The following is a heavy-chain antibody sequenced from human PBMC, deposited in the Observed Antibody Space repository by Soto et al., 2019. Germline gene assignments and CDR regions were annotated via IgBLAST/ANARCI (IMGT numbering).Heavy chain of an antibody. CDR2: IYYSGST. CDR1: GGSISSSSYY. J-gene: IGHJ4*02. D-gene: IGHD3-22*01. CDR3: ARRVQDSSGYLSVDY. Sequence: QLQLQESGPGLVKPSETLSLTCTVSGGSISSSSYYWGWIRQPPGKGLEWIGSIYYSGSTYYNPSLKSRVTISVDTSKNQFSLKLSSVTAADTAVYYCARRVQDSSGYLSVDYWGQGTLVTVSS. V-gene: IGHV4-39*01.